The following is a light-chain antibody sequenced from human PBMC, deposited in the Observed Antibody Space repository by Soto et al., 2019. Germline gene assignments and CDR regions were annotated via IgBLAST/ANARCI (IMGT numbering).Light chain of an antibody. CDR2: DDN. V-gene: IGLV1-51*01. CDR3: AAWDASLSACV. Sequence: QDVGTQPPSVSAAPGQKVTISCSGSSSNIGGNSVSWYQQLPGTAPKLLIYDDNKRPSGIPDRFSGSKSGTSASLAIVGLRSEDEAIYYCAAWDASLSACVFGNGTKIT. CDR1: SSNIGGNS. J-gene: IGLJ1*01.